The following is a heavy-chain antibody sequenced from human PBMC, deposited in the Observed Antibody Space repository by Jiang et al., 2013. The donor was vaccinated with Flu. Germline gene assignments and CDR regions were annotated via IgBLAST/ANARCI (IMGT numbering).Heavy chain of an antibody. J-gene: IGHJ4*02. V-gene: IGHV4-61*01. D-gene: IGHD2-21*02. CDR1: GASVSSGSYY. CDR3: ATINTAAHDY. Sequence: LLKPSETLSLTCTVSGASVSSGSYYWSWIRQPPGKGLEWIGYIYYSGSTNYNPSLKSRVTISVDTSKNQFSLKLSSVTAADTAVYYCATINTAAHDYWGQGTLVTVSS. CDR2: IYYSGST.